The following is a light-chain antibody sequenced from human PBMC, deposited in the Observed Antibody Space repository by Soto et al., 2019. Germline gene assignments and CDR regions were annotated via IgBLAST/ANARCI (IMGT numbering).Light chain of an antibody. V-gene: IGLV1-44*01. CDR2: STN. CDR1: SSNIGSNS. J-gene: IGLJ2*01. CDR3: AAWDDSLKGEVV. Sequence: QSVLTQPPSASGTPGQRVTISCSGSSSNIGSNSVNWYQQLPGTAPKLLIYSTNQRPSGVPDRFSGSKSDTSASLAISGLQSEDEADYYCAAWDDSLKGEVVFGGGTTLTVL.